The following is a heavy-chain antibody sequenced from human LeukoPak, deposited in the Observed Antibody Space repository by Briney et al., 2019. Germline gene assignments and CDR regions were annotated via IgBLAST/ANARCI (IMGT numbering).Heavy chain of an antibody. Sequence: GGSLRLSCAASGFTFSDYWMHWVRQAPGKGLEWVARIYSDVRRIKYTDSVKGRFTISRDNAKNTLYLQMNALRVEDTAVYYCATSPVISRDWGQGTLVTVSS. CDR3: ATSPVISRD. V-gene: IGHV3-74*03. CDR2: IYSDVRRI. D-gene: IGHD2-21*01. J-gene: IGHJ4*02. CDR1: GFTFSDYW.